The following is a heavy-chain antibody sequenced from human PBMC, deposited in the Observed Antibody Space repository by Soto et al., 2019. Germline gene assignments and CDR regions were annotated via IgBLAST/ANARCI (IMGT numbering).Heavy chain of an antibody. D-gene: IGHD2-2*03. Sequence: QVQLQQSGAEVKRPGSSVKVSCKASGVSFTSYVFAWVLQAPGQGLEWLGKITPALHLTNYAQSFQGRVTITAGTATSTLYLEWTSLTSKDTAVYYCTWMKMARLDHWGQGTLVTVSS. CDR3: TWMKMARLDH. CDR2: ITPALHLT. V-gene: IGHV1-69*09. CDR1: GVSFTSYV. J-gene: IGHJ4*02.